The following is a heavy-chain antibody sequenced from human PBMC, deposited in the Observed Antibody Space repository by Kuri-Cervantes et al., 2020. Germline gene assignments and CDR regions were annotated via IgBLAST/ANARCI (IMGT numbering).Heavy chain of an antibody. CDR1: GYTFTGYY. Sequence: ASVKVSCKASGYTFTGYYMHWVRQAPGRGLEWMGWISAYNGDTNYAQKLQGRVTMTTDTSTSTAYMELRSLRSDDTAVYYCARVPQWEPREFDYWGQGTLVTVSS. CDR3: ARVPQWEPREFDY. D-gene: IGHD1-26*01. J-gene: IGHJ4*02. V-gene: IGHV1-18*04. CDR2: ISAYNGDT.